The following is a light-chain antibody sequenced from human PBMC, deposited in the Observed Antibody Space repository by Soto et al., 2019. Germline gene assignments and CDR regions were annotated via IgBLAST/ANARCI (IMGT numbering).Light chain of an antibody. CDR1: SSNIGSNT. Sequence: QSVLTQPPSASVTPGQRVTISCSGSSSNIGSNTVNWYQQLPGTAPKLLFYSYNQRPSGVPDRFSGSKSGTSASLAISGLQSEDEADYYCAAWDDSLNGVVFGGGTKLTVL. CDR3: AAWDDSLNGVV. J-gene: IGLJ2*01. CDR2: SYN. V-gene: IGLV1-44*01.